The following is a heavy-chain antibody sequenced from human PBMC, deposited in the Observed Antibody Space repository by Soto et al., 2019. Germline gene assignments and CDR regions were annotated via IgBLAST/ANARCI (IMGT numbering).Heavy chain of an antibody. D-gene: IGHD2-21*02. CDR2: IIAGNGNT. J-gene: IGHJ4*02. V-gene: IGHV1-3*01. CDR3: ARSIVVVTALDY. Sequence: ASVKVSCKASGYTFTSYAMHWVRQAPGQRLEWMGWIIAGNGNTKYSQKFQGRVTITRDTSASTAYMELSSLRSEDTAVNYCARSIVVVTALDYWGQGTLVTVSS. CDR1: GYTFTSYA.